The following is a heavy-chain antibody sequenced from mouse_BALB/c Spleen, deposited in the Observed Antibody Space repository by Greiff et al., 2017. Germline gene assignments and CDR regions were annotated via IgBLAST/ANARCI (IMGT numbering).Heavy chain of an antibody. D-gene: IGHD1-1*01. J-gene: IGHJ1*01. CDR2: IYWDDDK. V-gene: IGHV8-12*01. CDR1: GFSLSTSGMG. CDR3: ARSPTYYGSIYWYFDV. Sequence: QVTLKVSGPGILQPSQTLSLTCSFSGFSLSTSGMGVSWIRQPSGKGLEWLAHIYWDDDKRYNPSLKSRLTISKDTSRNQVFLKITSVDTADTATYYCARSPTYYGSIYWYFDVWGAGTTVTVSS.